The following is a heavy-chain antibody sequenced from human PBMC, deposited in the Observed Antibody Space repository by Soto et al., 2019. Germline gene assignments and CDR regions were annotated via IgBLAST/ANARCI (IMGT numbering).Heavy chain of an antibody. CDR3: ARVPGDAFDI. Sequence: SETLSLTCAVYGGSFSGYYWSWIRQPPGKGLEWIGEINHSGSTNYNPSLKSRVTISVDTSKNQFSLKLSSVTAADTAVYYCARVPGDAFDIWGQGTMVTVSS. CDR1: GGSFSGYY. CDR2: INHSGST. J-gene: IGHJ3*02. V-gene: IGHV4-34*01.